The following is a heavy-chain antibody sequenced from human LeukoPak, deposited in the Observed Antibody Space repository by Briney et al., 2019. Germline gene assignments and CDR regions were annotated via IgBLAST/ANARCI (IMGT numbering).Heavy chain of an antibody. J-gene: IGHJ4*02. Sequence: GGSLRLSCAASGFTFSSYEMNWVRQAPGKGLEFVSFIRSSGSPTYYADSVKGRFTISRDNAKNSLFLQMNSLRAEDTAVYYCAVGGGYWGQGTLVTVSS. CDR2: IRSSGSPT. D-gene: IGHD3-16*01. CDR3: AVGGGY. V-gene: IGHV3-48*03. CDR1: GFTFSSYE.